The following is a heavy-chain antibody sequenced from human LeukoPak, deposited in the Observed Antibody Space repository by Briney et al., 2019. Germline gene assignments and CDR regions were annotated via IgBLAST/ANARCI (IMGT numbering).Heavy chain of an antibody. J-gene: IGHJ3*02. CDR2: IRGEIDGGAT. V-gene: IGHV3-15*07. D-gene: IGHD5-12*01. CDR1: GFTFSNTW. Sequence: GGSLRLSCAASGFTFSNTWMNWVRQAPGEGLEWVGRIRGEIDGGATDYAAPVQGRFTISRDDSQATLYLQMNSLKTEDTAVYYCTTGGSVIVAGTRAFDIWGQGTMVTVSS. CDR3: TTGGSVIVAGTRAFDI.